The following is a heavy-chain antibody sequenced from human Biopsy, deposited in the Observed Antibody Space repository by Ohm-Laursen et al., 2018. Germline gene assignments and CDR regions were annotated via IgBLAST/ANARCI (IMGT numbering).Heavy chain of an antibody. V-gene: IGHV4-34*12. J-gene: IGHJ5*02. D-gene: IGHD3-22*01. CDR3: ARDYDTSGYYYVS. Sequence: TLSLTCAVYGESFSGYYWTWIRQPPGKGLEWIGSIFYRGSTHYKPSLKSRVNISVDTSKNQFSLKRNSVTAADTAVYYCARDYDTSGYYYVSWGQGTLVTVSS. CDR1: GESFSGYY. CDR2: IFYRGST.